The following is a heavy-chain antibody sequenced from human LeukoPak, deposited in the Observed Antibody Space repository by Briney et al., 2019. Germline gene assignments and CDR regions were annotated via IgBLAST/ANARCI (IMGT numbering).Heavy chain of an antibody. CDR1: GDSVSSNSAA. CDR2: TYYRSKWYN. J-gene: IGHJ1*01. D-gene: IGHD6-13*01. V-gene: IGHV6-1*01. Sequence: SQTLSLTCVISGDSVSSNSAAWNRIRQSPSRGLEWLGRTYYRSKWYNDYAVSVKSRININPDTSKNQFSLQLNYVTLEDTAVYYCARESSSWYGYFHHWGQGTLVTVSS. CDR3: ARESSSWYGYFHH.